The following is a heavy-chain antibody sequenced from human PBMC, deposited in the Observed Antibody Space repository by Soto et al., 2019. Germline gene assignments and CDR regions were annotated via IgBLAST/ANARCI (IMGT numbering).Heavy chain of an antibody. V-gene: IGHV3-15*01. CDR1: GFTLSNAW. J-gene: IGHJ4*02. CDR2: IKSKSDGGTT. D-gene: IGHD3-3*01. Sequence: EVQLVESGGGLLKPGGSLRVSCAASGFTLSNAWMSWVRRAPGKGLEWVGRIKSKSDGGTTDYAAPVKGRFTTSRDESKNMLYLQMNSLTTADTDVYYCTTEVGYYQRYFDNWGQGTMVTVSS. CDR3: TTEVGYYQRYFDN.